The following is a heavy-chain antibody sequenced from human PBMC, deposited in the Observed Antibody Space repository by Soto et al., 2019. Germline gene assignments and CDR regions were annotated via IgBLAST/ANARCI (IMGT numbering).Heavy chain of an antibody. V-gene: IGHV3-30*03. CDR3: ARGCSGGTNCFYFDF. Sequence: VPLVESGGGVVQPGRSLRLSCAASGFTFGNFGIHWVRQAPGKGLEWVADISSDGSRKFYADSVKGRFTISRDNSKNTLYLQMNSVRTKDTAVYFCARGCSGGTNCFYFDFWGQGILVTVSS. CDR2: ISSDGSRK. J-gene: IGHJ4*02. D-gene: IGHD6-13*01. CDR1: GFTFGNFG.